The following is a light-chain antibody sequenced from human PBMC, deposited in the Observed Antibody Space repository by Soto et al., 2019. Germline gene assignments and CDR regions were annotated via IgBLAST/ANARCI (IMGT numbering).Light chain of an antibody. Sequence: QSALTQPASVSGSPGQSITISCTGTSSDVGSYNLVSWYQQHPGKAPKLMIYEGSKRPSGVSNRFSGSKSGNTASLTISGLQAEDEADYYCCSYAGSSTLVVFGGRDQAHRP. CDR1: SSDVGSYNL. CDR2: EGS. CDR3: CSYAGSSTLVV. J-gene: IGLJ2*01. V-gene: IGLV2-23*01.